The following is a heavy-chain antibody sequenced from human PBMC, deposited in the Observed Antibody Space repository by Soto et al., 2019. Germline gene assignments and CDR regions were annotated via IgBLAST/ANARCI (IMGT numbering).Heavy chain of an antibody. Sequence: ASVKVSCKASGGTVSNSAISWLRQAPGQGLEWMGGIIPIFGPATYSQKFQDRVTITADESTGTGYMELSSLTSEDTAVYFCGRGNSWTKVEYWGQGTLVTVSS. V-gene: IGHV1-69*13. J-gene: IGHJ4*02. D-gene: IGHD2-2*01. CDR2: IIPIFGPA. CDR1: GGTVSNSA. CDR3: GRGNSWTKVEY.